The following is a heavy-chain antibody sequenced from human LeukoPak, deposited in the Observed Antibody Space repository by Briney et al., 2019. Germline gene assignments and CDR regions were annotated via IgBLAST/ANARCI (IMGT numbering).Heavy chain of an antibody. J-gene: IGHJ4*02. V-gene: IGHV1-69*05. CDR2: IIPIFGTA. D-gene: IGHD5-24*01. CDR3: ARGIEMATIHRGDY. Sequence: ASVKVSCKASGGTFISYAISWVRQAPGQGVEWMVRIIPIFGTANSAQKFQGRVTITTDESTSTAYMELSSLRSEDTAVYYCARGIEMATIHRGDYWGQGTLVTVSS. CDR1: GGTFISYA.